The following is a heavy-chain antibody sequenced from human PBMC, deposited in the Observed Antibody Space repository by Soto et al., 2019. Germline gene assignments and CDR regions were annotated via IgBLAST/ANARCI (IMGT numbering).Heavy chain of an antibody. D-gene: IGHD1-26*01. CDR3: ARDRVGVSSNWFDS. CDR1: GGSVSSSSYY. Sequence: SETLSLTCTVSGGSVSSSSYYWGWVRQPPGKRLEWIGYIYYSGNTNYNPSLKSRVTTSIDMSKNQFSLKLTSVTAADTAVYYCARDRVGVSSNWFDSWGRGTLVTVSS. J-gene: IGHJ5*01. CDR2: IYYSGNT. V-gene: IGHV4-61*01.